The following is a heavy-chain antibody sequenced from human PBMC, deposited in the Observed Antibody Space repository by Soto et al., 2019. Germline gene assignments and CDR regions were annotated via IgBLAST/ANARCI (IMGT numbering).Heavy chain of an antibody. J-gene: IGHJ4*02. CDR3: VKDWVYDFWGGYAYDY. CDR2: ISTDGGTT. CDR1: GFTFSSYV. Sequence: HPGGSLRLSCSASGFTFSSYVMHWVRQAPGKGLEYVSSISTDGGTTYYADSLKGRFTISRDNSKNTLYLQMGSLRPEDTAVYYCVKDWVYDFWGGYAYDYWGQGTLVTVSS. D-gene: IGHD3-3*01. V-gene: IGHV3-64D*06.